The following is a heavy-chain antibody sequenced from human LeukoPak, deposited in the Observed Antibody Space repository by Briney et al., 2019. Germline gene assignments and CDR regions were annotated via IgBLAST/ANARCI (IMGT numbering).Heavy chain of an antibody. CDR2: INTNTGNP. Sequence: ASVKVSCKTSGYTFRTYGITWVRQAPGQGLEWMGWINTNTGNPTYAQGFTGRFVFSLDTSVSTAYLQISSLKAEDTAVYYCAREGDYYDSSGYHDRWGQGTLVTVSS. V-gene: IGHV7-4-1*02. CDR1: GYTFRTYG. D-gene: IGHD3-22*01. CDR3: AREGDYYDSSGYHDR. J-gene: IGHJ4*02.